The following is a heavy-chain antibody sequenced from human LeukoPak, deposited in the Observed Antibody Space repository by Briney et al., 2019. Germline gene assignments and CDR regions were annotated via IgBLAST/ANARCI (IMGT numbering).Heavy chain of an antibody. CDR2: ISSSSSYI. CDR1: GFAFSSYS. CDR3: ARDLPSTRLFDY. J-gene: IGHJ4*02. V-gene: IGHV3-21*01. Sequence: GGSLRLSCAASGFAFSSYSMNWVRQAPGKGLEWASSISSSSSYIYYADSVKGRFTISRDNAKNSLYLQMNSLRAEDTAVYYCARDLPSTRLFDYWGQGTLVTVSS. D-gene: IGHD2-15*01.